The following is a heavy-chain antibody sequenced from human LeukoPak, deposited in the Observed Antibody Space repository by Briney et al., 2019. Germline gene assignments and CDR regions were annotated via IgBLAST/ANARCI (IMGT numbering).Heavy chain of an antibody. CDR1: GFSFSSNW. CDR3: ARDRKAFDY. J-gene: IGHJ4*02. CDR2: IKRDGSQK. V-gene: IGHV3-7*01. Sequence: PGGSLRLSCAAPGFSFSSNWMGWVRQAPGKGLVWVAHIKRDGSQKYYLDSVKGRFTISRDNAKNSLYLQMNSLRVEDTAVYYCARDRKAFDYWGQGTLVTVSS.